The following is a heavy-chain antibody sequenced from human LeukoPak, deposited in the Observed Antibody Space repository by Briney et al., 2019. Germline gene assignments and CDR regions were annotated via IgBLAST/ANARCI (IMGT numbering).Heavy chain of an antibody. J-gene: IGHJ5*02. V-gene: IGHV5-51*01. CDR3: ARKGGASGTVNWFDP. Sequence: GESLKISCQTSGYTFTDYWIGWVRQMPGKGLEWVGAIYPDDSDTRYSPSFQGQVAISADRSIRTAYLKWNSLKASDTGMYYCARKGGASGTVNWFDPWGQGTLVTVSS. D-gene: IGHD3-10*01. CDR1: GYTFTDYW. CDR2: IYPDDSDT.